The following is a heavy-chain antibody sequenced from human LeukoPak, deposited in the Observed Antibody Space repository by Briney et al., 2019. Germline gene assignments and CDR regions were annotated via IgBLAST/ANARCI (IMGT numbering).Heavy chain of an antibody. CDR2: IYYSGST. Sequence: PSETLSLTCTVSGGSISSYYWSWIRQPAGKGLDWIGYIYYSGSTNYNPSLKSRVTISVDTSKNQFSLKLSSVTAADTAVYYCARGWSREQQLVDYFDYWGQGTLVTVSS. CDR3: ARGWSREQQLVDYFDY. CDR1: GGSISSYY. J-gene: IGHJ4*02. V-gene: IGHV4-59*01. D-gene: IGHD6-13*01.